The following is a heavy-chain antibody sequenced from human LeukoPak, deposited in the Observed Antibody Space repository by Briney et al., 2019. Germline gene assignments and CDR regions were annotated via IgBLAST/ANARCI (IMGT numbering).Heavy chain of an antibody. J-gene: IGHJ4*02. V-gene: IGHV1-46*03. CDR1: GYTFTSYY. Sequence: ASVKVSCKASGYTFTSYYMHWVRQAPGQGLEWMGVINPSGGSTSYAQKFQGRVTMTRDTSTSTVYMELSSLRSEDTAVYYCARERYSSSWYREPVDHWGQGTLVTVSS. CDR3: ARERYSSSWYREPVDH. D-gene: IGHD6-13*01. CDR2: INPSGGST.